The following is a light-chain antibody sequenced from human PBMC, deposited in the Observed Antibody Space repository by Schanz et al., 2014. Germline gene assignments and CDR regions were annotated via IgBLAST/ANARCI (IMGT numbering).Light chain of an antibody. V-gene: IGKV3-20*01. CDR2: DAS. CDR3: QQYGTSHGVT. J-gene: IGKJ2*01. CDR1: QSISSSF. Sequence: EVVLTQSPATLSLSPGERATLSCRASQSISSSFLAWYQQRPGQAPRLLIYDASSRASGIPDRFSGRGSGTDFTLTISKLEPEDFAVYYCQQYGTSHGVTFGQGTKLEI.